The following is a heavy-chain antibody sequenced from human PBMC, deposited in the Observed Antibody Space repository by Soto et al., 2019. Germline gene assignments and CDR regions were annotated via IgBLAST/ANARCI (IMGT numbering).Heavy chain of an antibody. CDR2: IGGTGSDT. Sequence: QFLESGGGLVQPGGSLRVHCVASGFTFGDYAMSWVRQAPGKGLEWVSSIGGTGSDTYYAASVKGRFTISRDNSKSTLYLQRNNLRVDDTAIYYCAKDAVPYNGKWDWFDTWGQGTLVTVSS. CDR1: GFTFGDYA. D-gene: IGHD1-20*01. J-gene: IGHJ5*02. CDR3: AKDAVPYNGKWDWFDT. V-gene: IGHV3-23*01.